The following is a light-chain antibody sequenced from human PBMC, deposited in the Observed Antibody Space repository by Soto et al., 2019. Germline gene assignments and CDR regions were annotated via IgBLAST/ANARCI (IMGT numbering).Light chain of an antibody. J-gene: IGLJ1*01. CDR1: SPNIGGNS. Sequence: QSVLTQPPSVSAAPGQKVTISCPGSSPNIGGNSVSWYPQLPGTAPKLRIYDDNKRPSGIPDRFSGSKSGTSATLGITGFQTGDEADYYCGSWDSSLSAYVFGTGTKVTVL. V-gene: IGLV1-51*01. CDR2: DDN. CDR3: GSWDSSLSAYV.